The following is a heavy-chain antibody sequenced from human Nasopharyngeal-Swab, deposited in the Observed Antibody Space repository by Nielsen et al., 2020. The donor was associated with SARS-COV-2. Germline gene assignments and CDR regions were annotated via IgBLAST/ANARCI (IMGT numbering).Heavy chain of an antibody. CDR2: INAGNGNT. D-gene: IGHD6-19*01. J-gene: IGHJ4*02. CDR3: AMVVAGTIDY. V-gene: IGHV1-3*01. Sequence: WVRQAPGQRLEWMGWINAGNGNTKYSQKFQGRVTITRDTSASTAYMELSSLRSEDTAVYYCAMVVAGTIDYWGQGTLVTVSS.